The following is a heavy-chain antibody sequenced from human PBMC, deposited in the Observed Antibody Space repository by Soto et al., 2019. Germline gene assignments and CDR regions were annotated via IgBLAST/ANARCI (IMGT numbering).Heavy chain of an antibody. V-gene: IGHV4-59*01. Sequence: SETLSLTCTVSGGSISSYYWSWIRQPPGKGLEWIGYIYYSGSTNYNPSLKSRVTISVDTSKNQFSLKLSSVTAADTAVYYCASRHDYGDYGPWVGYMDVWGKGTTVTVSS. J-gene: IGHJ6*03. CDR1: GGSISSYY. D-gene: IGHD4-17*01. CDR2: IYYSGST. CDR3: ASRHDYGDYGPWVGYMDV.